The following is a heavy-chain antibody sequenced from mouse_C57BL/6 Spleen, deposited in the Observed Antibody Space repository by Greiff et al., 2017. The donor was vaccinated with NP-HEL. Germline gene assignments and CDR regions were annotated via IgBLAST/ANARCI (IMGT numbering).Heavy chain of an antibody. D-gene: IGHD2-1*01. CDR2: ISNGGGST. CDR1: GFTFSDYY. Sequence: EVHLVESGGGLVQPGGSLKLSCAASGFTFSDYYMYWVRQTPEKRLEWVAYISNGGGSTYYPDTVKGRFTISRDNAKNTLYLQMSRLKSEDTAMYYCARRIYYGNYYAMDYWGQGTSVTVSS. J-gene: IGHJ4*01. V-gene: IGHV5-12*01. CDR3: ARRIYYGNYYAMDY.